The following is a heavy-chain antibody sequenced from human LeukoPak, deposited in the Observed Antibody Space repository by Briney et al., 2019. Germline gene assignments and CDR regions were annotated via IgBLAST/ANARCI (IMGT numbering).Heavy chain of an antibody. CDR2: IYHSGST. Sequence: TSETLSLTCAVSGGSISSGGYSWSWIRQPPGKGLEWIGYIYHSGSTYYNPSLKSRLTISLDTSNNQFSLKLSSVTAADTAVYYCATGRVRYGSEFWGQGTLVTVSS. D-gene: IGHD3-10*01. J-gene: IGHJ4*02. V-gene: IGHV4-30-2*02. CDR1: GGSISSGGYS. CDR3: ATGRVRYGSEF.